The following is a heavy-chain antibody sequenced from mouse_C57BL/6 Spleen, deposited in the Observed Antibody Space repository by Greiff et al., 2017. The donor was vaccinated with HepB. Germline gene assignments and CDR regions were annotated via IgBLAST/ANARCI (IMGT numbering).Heavy chain of an antibody. J-gene: IGHJ2*01. D-gene: IGHD2-12*01. V-gene: IGHV1-18*01. Sequence: EVQLQQPGPELVKPGASVKIPCKASGYTFTDYNMDWVKQSHGKGLEWIGDINPNNGGTIYNQKFKGKATLTVDKSSSTAYMELRSLTSEDTAVYYCARLRRGTYYFDDWGQGTTLTVSS. CDR1: GYTFTDYN. CDR2: INPNNGGT. CDR3: ARLRRGTYYFDD.